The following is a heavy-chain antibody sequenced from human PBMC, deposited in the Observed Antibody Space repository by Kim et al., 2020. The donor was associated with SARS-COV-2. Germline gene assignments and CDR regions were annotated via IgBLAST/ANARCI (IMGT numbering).Heavy chain of an antibody. CDR3: AKAYFPGIGVAGPVDY. J-gene: IGHJ4*02. D-gene: IGHD6-19*01. CDR1: GFTFDDYA. Sequence: GGSLRLSCAASGFTFDDYALHWVRQAPGKGLEWVSGISWNSSSIGNAYSVKVRFSITRDNAKNSLYLQMNSLRTEDTALYYCAKAYFPGIGVAGPVDYWGQGTLVTVSS. CDR2: ISWNSSSI. V-gene: IGHV3-9*01.